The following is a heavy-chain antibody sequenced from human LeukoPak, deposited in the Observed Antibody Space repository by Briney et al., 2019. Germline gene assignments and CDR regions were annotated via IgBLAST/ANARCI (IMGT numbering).Heavy chain of an antibody. J-gene: IGHJ4*02. CDR3: AKDLRRGYSYGVYFDY. V-gene: IGHV3-23*01. Sequence: GGSLRLSCAASGFTFSSYAMSWVRQAPGKGLDWVSAISGSCGSTYYADFVKGRFTISRDTSKNTLYLQMNNLRAEDTAVYYCAKDLRRGYSYGVYFDYWGQGTLVTVSS. CDR1: GFTFSSYA. CDR2: ISGSCGST. D-gene: IGHD5-18*01.